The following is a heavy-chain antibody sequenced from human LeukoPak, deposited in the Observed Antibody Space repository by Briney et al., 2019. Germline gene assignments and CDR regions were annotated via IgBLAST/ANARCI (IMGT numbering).Heavy chain of an antibody. CDR1: GGSFSGYY. CDR2: INHSGST. V-gene: IGHV4-34*01. Sequence: SETLSLTCAVYGGSFSGYYWSWIRQPPGKGLEWIGEINHSGSTNYNPSLKSRVTISVDTSKNQFSLKLSSVTAADTAVYYCATSEVRNVFDIWGQGTMVTVSS. CDR3: ATSEVRNVFDI. J-gene: IGHJ3*02. D-gene: IGHD3-22*01.